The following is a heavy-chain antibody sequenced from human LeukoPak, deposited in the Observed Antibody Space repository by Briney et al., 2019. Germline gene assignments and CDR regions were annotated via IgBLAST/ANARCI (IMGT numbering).Heavy chain of an antibody. CDR3: ARGSATMVRGVIHHTTADY. D-gene: IGHD3-10*01. J-gene: IGHJ4*02. CDR2: ISAYNGNT. CDR1: GYTFTSYG. V-gene: IGHV1-18*01. Sequence: ASVKVSCKASGYTFTSYGISWVRQAPGQGLEWMGWISAYNGNTNYAQKFQGRVTMTRDTSISTAYMELSRLRSDDTAVYYCARGSATMVRGVIHHTTADYWGQGTLVTVSS.